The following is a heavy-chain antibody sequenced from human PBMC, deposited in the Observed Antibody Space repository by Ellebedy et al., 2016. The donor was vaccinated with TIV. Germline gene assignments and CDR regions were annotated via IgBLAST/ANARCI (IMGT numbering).Heavy chain of an antibody. J-gene: IGHJ3*02. V-gene: IGHV3-13*01. CDR1: GFTFSSYD. CDR3: TKELMHAIHGFDI. D-gene: IGHD2-8*01. CDR2: IGTAGDT. Sequence: LSLTCAASGFTFSSYDMHWVRQATGKGLEWVSAIGTAGDTYYPGSVKGRFTISRDNSKNTLSLEMNSLRAEDTATYYCTKELMHAIHGFDIWGQGTMVTVSS.